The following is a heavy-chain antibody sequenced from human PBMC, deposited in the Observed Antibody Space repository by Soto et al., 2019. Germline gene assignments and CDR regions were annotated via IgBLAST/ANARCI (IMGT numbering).Heavy chain of an antibody. V-gene: IGHV3-15*01. CDR1: GFTFSNAW. CDR2: IKSKTDGGTT. CDR3: TSAQREYSGYEEGGYFDY. J-gene: IGHJ4*02. Sequence: GGSLRLSCAASGFTFSNAWMSWVRQAPGKGLEWVGRIKSKTDGGTTDYAAPVKGRFTISRDDSKNTLYLQMNSLKTEDTAVYYCTSAQREYSGYEEGGYFDYWGQGTLVTVSS. D-gene: IGHD5-12*01.